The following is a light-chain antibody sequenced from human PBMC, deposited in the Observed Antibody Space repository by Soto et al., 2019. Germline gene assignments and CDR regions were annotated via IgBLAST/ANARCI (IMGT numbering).Light chain of an antibody. CDR1: QDIKNY. J-gene: IGKJ2*01. V-gene: IGKV1-39*01. CDR3: QQSYSTRYT. CDR2: AAS. Sequence: DIQMTQSPSSLSASVGDRVTITCQASQDIKNYLNWYQQKPGKAPKLLIYAASSLQSGVPSRFSGSGSGTDFTLTISSLQPEDFATYYCQQSYSTRYTFGQGTKVDIK.